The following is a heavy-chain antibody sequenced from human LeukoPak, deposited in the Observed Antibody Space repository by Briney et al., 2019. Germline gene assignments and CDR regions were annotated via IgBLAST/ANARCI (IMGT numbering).Heavy chain of an antibody. CDR2: ISASGGIT. CDR3: AKYVSAKGPPYGLDV. D-gene: IGHD2/OR15-2a*01. J-gene: IGHJ6*02. CDR1: EFTFSSYA. V-gene: IGHV3-23*01. Sequence: GSLRLSCATSEFTFSSYAMQWVRQAPGKGLEWVSGISASGGITYYADSVKGRFTISRDNSKNTLYLQMNSLRAEDTAIYYCAKYVSAKGPPYGLDVWGQGTTVTVSS.